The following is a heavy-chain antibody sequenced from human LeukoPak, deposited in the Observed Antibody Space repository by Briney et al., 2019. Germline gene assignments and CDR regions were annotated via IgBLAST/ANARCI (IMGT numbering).Heavy chain of an antibody. CDR1: GGSISSYY. V-gene: IGHV4-59*01. D-gene: IGHD3-3*01. J-gene: IGHJ5*02. CDR2: IYYSGST. Sequence: SETLSLTCTVSGGSISSYYWSWIRQPPGKGLEWLGYIYYSGSTNYNPSLKSRVTISVDTSKNQFSLKLSSVTAADTAVYYCARGGGTIYWFDPWGQGTLVTVSS. CDR3: ARGGGTIYWFDP.